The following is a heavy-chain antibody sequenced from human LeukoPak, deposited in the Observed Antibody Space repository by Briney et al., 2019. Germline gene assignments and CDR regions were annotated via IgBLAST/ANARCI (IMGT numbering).Heavy chain of an antibody. J-gene: IGHJ4*02. CDR2: IKTDGSST. CDR1: GFTFSSYW. D-gene: IGHD3-3*01. CDR3: ARDAYDFWSGYLRYFDY. Sequence: GGSLRLSCAASGFTFSSYWMHWVRQAPGKGLVWVSRIKTDGSSTSYADSVKGRFTISRDNAKNSLYLQMNSLRAEDTAVYYCARDAYDFWSGYLRYFDYWGQGTLVTVSS. V-gene: IGHV3-74*01.